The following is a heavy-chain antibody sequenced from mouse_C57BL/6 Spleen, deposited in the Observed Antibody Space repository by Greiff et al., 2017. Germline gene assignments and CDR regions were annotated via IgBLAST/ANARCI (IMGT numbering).Heavy chain of an antibody. CDR2: IYTRSGNT. Sequence: QVQLQQSGAELARPGASVKLSCKASGYTFTSYGISWVKQRTGQGLEWIGEIYTRSGNTYYNEKFKGQDTLTADKSSNTASMELRSLTSEDSAVYCCANRDSRSNYPFDYWGQGTTLTVSS. J-gene: IGHJ2*01. V-gene: IGHV1-81*01. CDR3: ANRDSRSNYPFDY. D-gene: IGHD2-5*01. CDR1: GYTFTSYG.